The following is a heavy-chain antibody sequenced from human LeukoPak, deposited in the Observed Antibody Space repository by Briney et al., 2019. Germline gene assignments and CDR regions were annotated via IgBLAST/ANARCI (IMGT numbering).Heavy chain of an antibody. D-gene: IGHD5-24*01. V-gene: IGHV3-33*08. CDR3: ARDGYNYFDY. Sequence: PGGSLRLSCVASGFTFSNYAMNWVRQAPGKGLEWVAVIWYDGSNKYYADSVKGRFTISRDNSKNTLYLQMNSLRAEDTAVYYCARDGYNYFDYWGQGTLVTVSS. CDR1: GFTFSNYA. J-gene: IGHJ4*02. CDR2: IWYDGSNK.